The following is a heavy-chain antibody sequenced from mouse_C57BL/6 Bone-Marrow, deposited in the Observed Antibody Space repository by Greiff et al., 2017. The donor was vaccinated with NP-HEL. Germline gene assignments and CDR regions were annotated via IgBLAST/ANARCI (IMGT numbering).Heavy chain of an antibody. CDR2: IWTGGGT. D-gene: IGHD1-1*02. V-gene: IGHV2-9-1*01. CDR3: ARNWPYGPGFAY. J-gene: IGHJ3*01. Sequence: VMLVESGPGLVAPSQSLSITCTVSGFSLTSYAISWVRQPPGKGLEWLGVIWTGGGTNYNSALKSRLSISKGNSKSQVFLKMNSLQTDDTARYYCARNWPYGPGFAYWGQGTLVTVSA. CDR1: GFSLTSYA.